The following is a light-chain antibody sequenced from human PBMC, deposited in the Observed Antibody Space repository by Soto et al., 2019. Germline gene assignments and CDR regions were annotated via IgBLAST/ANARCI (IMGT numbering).Light chain of an antibody. V-gene: IGKV1-39*01. J-gene: IGKJ1*01. CDR1: QSISTY. CDR3: QQSYNTPPT. Sequence: DVQMTQSPASLSASVGDRVTITCRAGQSISTYLNWYQHKPGKAPQLLIYAASTLHSGVPPRFSGSASGTDFTLTISSLQPEDFVTYYCQQSYNTPPTFGQGTKVEIK. CDR2: AAS.